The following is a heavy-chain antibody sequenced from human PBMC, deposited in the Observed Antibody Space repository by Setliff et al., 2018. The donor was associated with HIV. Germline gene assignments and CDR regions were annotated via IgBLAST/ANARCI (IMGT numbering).Heavy chain of an antibody. V-gene: IGHV1-69*16. CDR3: ARGRAIPILQRYYYYYMDV. J-gene: IGHJ6*03. D-gene: IGHD2-21*01. CDR2: IAPEPGTA. Sequence: GASVKVSCKTSGGTFRNFIVSWVRQAPGQGLEWVGGIAPEPGTANYAQTFQGRVTIKTDESATTAYLEMASLRSEDTAVYFCARGRAIPILQRYYYYYMDVWGTGTTVTVSS. CDR1: GGTFRNFI.